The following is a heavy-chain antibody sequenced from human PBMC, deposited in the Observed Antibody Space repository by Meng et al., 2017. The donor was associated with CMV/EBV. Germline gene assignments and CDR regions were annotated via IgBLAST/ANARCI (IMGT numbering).Heavy chain of an antibody. D-gene: IGHD6-19*01. CDR2: MNPNSGNT. J-gene: IGHJ4*02. CDR3: ARWGGTYRLALGYFDY. CDR1: GYTFTSYD. V-gene: IGHV1-8*01. Sequence: ASVKVSCKASGYTFTSYDINWVRQATGQGLEWMGWMNPNSGNTGYAQKFQGRVTMTRNTSISTAYMELSSLRSEDTAVYYCARWGGTYRLALGYFDYWGQGTLVTVSS.